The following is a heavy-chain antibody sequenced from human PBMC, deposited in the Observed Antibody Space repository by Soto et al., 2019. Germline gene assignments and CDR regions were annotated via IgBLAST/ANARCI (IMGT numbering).Heavy chain of an antibody. Sequence: SETLSLTCTVSGGSISSYYWSWIRQPPGKGLEWIGYIYYSGSTNYNPSLKSRVTISVETSKNQFSLKLSSVTAADTAVYYCARVKNSGYDRGGYMDVWGKGTTVTVSS. D-gene: IGHD5-12*01. CDR3: ARVKNSGYDRGGYMDV. V-gene: IGHV4-59*01. CDR2: IYYSGST. CDR1: GGSISSYY. J-gene: IGHJ6*03.